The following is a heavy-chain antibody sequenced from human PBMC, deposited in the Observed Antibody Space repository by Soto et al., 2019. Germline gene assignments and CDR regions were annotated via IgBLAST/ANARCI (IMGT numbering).Heavy chain of an antibody. Sequence: VKVSCKAFGYSFTSYGISWVRQAPGQGLEWMGWISDHNGNTNYAQILQGRVTMTTDTSTSTAYMELRSLRSDDTAVYYCARGGYYDSRGYFDYWGQGTLVTVSS. CDR2: ISDHNGNT. D-gene: IGHD3-22*01. CDR3: ARGGYYDSRGYFDY. V-gene: IGHV1-18*01. J-gene: IGHJ4*02. CDR1: GYSFTSYG.